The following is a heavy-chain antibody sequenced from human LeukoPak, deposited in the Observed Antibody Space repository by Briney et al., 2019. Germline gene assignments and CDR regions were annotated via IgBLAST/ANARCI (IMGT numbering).Heavy chain of an antibody. Sequence: PSEALSLTCTVSGGSISKGDYYWSWIRQSPGKGLEWIGYSHDSGSTYYNPSLKSRVTISVDTSKNQFSLNLTSVTAADTAVYYCARGGGWLLPRYWYFDLWGRGTLVTVSS. CDR3: ARGGGWLLPRYWYFDL. D-gene: IGHD3-22*01. V-gene: IGHV4-30-4*01. CDR1: GGSISKGDYY. J-gene: IGHJ2*01. CDR2: SHDSGST.